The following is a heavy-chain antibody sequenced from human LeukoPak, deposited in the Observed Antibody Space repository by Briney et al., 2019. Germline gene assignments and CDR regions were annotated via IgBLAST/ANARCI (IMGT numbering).Heavy chain of an antibody. CDR2: INASGSST. CDR3: ARDLLEDYYYYYGMDV. V-gene: IGHV1-46*01. J-gene: IGHJ6*02. CDR1: GYTFTSYY. Sequence: GASVKVSCKASGYTFTSYYMHWVRPPPGQGLEWMGIINASGSSTSYAQKFQGRVTMTRHTSTSTVYMELSSLRSEDTAVYYCARDLLEDYYYYYGMDVWGQGTTVTVSS.